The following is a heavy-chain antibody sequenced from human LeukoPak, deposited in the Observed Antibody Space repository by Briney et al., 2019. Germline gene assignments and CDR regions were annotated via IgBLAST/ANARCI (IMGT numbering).Heavy chain of an antibody. CDR1: GFTFSSYA. J-gene: IGHJ3*02. Sequence: GGSLRLSCAASGFTFSSYAMSWVRQAPGKGLEWVSAISGSGGGTYYADSVKGRFTISRDNSKHTLYLQMNSLRAEDTAVYYCAKGEQYYYDSSGYAWDAFDIWGQGTMVTVSS. CDR2: ISGSGGGT. D-gene: IGHD3-22*01. V-gene: IGHV3-23*01. CDR3: AKGEQYYYDSSGYAWDAFDI.